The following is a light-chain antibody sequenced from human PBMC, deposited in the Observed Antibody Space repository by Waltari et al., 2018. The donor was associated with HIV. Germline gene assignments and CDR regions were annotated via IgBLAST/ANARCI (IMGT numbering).Light chain of an antibody. Sequence: QTVVTQEPSFSVSPGGTVTLTCGLSSGSVSTSYYPSWYQQTPGQAPRTRIYSTNTRPSGVPDRFSGSILGNKAALTITGAQADDESDYYCVLYMGSCILVFGGGTKLTVL. CDR3: VLYMGSCILV. V-gene: IGLV8-61*01. CDR1: SGSVSTSYY. CDR2: STN. J-gene: IGLJ3*02.